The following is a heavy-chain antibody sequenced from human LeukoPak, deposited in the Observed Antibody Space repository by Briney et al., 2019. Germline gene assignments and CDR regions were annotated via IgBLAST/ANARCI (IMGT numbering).Heavy chain of an antibody. V-gene: IGHV4-59*01. CDR1: GGSISSYY. J-gene: IGHJ4*02. CDR3: ARDDTAMGS. CDR2: IYYSGST. Sequence: PSETLSLTCTVSGGSISSYYWSWIRQPPGKGLEWIGYIYYSGSTNYNPSLKSRVTISVGTSKNQSSLKLSSVTAADTAVYYCARDDTAMGSWGQGTLVTVSS. D-gene: IGHD5-18*01.